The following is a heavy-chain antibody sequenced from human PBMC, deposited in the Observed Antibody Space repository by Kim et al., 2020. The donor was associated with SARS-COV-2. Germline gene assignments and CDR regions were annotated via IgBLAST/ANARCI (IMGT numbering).Heavy chain of an antibody. CDR1: GGSISSYY. CDR3: ARLVTYYYGMDV. CDR2: IYYSGST. J-gene: IGHJ6*02. V-gene: IGHV4-59*08. D-gene: IGHD2-21*01. Sequence: SETLSLTCTVSGGSISSYYWSWIRQPPGKGLEWIGYIYYSGSTNYNPSLKSRVTISVDASKNQFSLKLSSVTAADTAVYYCARLVTYYYGMDVWGQGAT.